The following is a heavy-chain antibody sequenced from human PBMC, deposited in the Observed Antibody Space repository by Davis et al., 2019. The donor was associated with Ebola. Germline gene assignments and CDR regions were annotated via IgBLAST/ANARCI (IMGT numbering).Heavy chain of an antibody. V-gene: IGHV3-23*01. J-gene: IGHJ4*02. CDR3: GGAWD. Sequence: PGGSLRLSCVVSGFRFSSYGMNWVRQAPGKGLDWVSRISSNGATTHYADSVRGRFTISRDNSRNTLYLQMNSLRAEDTAVYYCGGAWDWGQGTLVTVSS. CDR1: GFRFSSYG. CDR2: ISSNGATT. D-gene: IGHD1-26*01.